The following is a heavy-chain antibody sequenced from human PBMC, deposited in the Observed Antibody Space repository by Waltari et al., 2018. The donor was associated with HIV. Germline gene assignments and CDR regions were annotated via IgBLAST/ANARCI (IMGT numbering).Heavy chain of an antibody. CDR3: ATDDFLTY. V-gene: IGHV3-66*01. Sequence: EVQLVESGGGLVQPGGSLRLSCAVSGFNVSANYRGWVRQAPGKGLEWVSLMYTGGTTYYADSVKGRVTISRDNSKNTVFLQMNNLRAEDTAVYYCATDDFLTYWGQGTLVTVSS. D-gene: IGHD1-1*01. CDR1: GFNVSANY. CDR2: MYTGGTT. J-gene: IGHJ4*02.